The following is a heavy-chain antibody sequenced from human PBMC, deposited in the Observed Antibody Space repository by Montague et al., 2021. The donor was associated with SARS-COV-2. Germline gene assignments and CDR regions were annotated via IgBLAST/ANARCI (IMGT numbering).Heavy chain of an antibody. CDR2: INHSGST. D-gene: IGHD3-9*01. V-gene: IGHV4-34*01. Sequence: SETLSLTCAVYGGSFSGYYWSWIRQPPGKGLEWIGEINHSGSTKYKSSLKSRVTISADTSKKQFSLKLSSVTAADTAVYYCARGSVFRYYDFLPGSRSDFDYWGQGTLVTVSS. J-gene: IGHJ4*02. CDR1: GGSFSGYY. CDR3: ARGSVFRYYDFLPGSRSDFDY.